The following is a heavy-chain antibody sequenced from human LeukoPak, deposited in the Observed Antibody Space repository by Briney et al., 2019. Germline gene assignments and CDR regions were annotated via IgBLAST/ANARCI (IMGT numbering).Heavy chain of an antibody. Sequence: GGSLRLSCAASGFTLSTFAMSWVRRAPGKGLEWVSSISSSGGATYYAVSVKGRFSISRDNSANTLYLQINSLRAEDTAVFYCAKNYGSGTYYNYFDSGGQGTLVSVSS. CDR1: GFTLSTFA. D-gene: IGHD3-10*01. J-gene: IGHJ4*02. CDR3: AKNYGSGTYYNYFDS. CDR2: ISSSGGAT. V-gene: IGHV3-23*01.